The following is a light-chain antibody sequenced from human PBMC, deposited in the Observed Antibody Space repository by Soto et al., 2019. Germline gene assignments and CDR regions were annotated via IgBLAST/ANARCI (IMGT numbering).Light chain of an antibody. J-gene: IGLJ1*01. CDR3: ISYASSGLYV. CDR1: SGDVGTYDL. CDR2: EAT. V-gene: IGLV2-14*02. Sequence: QSALTQPASVSGSPGQSITISCTGTSGDVGTYDLVSWYQHHPGAAPKLMIYEATRRPSGISNRFSGSKSGNTASLTISGLQAEDEADYYCISYASSGLYVFGTGTKLTVL.